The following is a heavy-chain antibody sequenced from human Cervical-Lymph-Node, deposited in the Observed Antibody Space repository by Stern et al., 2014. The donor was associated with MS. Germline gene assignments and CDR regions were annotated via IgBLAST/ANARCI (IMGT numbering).Heavy chain of an antibody. V-gene: IGHV4-59*01. CDR1: GGSISSYY. D-gene: IGHD4-23*01. Sequence: QVQLQESGPGLVQPSETLSLTCTVSGGSISSYYWSWIRQPPGKGLELIGYSYYSGSTNYNPSLKSRVTISVDTSKNQFSLKLSSVTAADTAVYYCARGYGGNPIDYWGQGTLVTVSS. J-gene: IGHJ4*02. CDR2: SYYSGST. CDR3: ARGYGGNPIDY.